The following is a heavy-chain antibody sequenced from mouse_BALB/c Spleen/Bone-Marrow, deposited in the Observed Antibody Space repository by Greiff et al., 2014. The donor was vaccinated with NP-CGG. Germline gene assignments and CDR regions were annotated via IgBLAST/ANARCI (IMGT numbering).Heavy chain of an antibody. J-gene: IGHJ4*01. V-gene: IGHV1-9*01. CDR1: GYTFSSYW. D-gene: IGHD2-3*01. CDR2: ILPRSRDT. CDR3: ARNFDGYYYAMDY. Sequence: QVQLKESGAELMKPGASVKISCKATGYTFSSYWIEWVKQRPGHGLEWIGEILPRSRDTNYNEKFKDKATFTADTSSNTAYMQFSSLTSEDSAVYYCARNFDGYYYAMDYWGQGTSVTVSS.